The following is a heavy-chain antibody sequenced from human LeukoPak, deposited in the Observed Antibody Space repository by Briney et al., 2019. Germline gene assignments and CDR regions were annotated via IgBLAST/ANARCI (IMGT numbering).Heavy chain of an antibody. J-gene: IGHJ5*02. CDR3: AKIGVIVGAANWSDP. CDR1: GFTFSSYA. V-gene: IGHV3-23*01. Sequence: GGSLRLSCAASGFTFSSYAMSWVRQAPGKGLEWVSAISGSGGSTYYADSVKGRFTISRDNSKNTLYLQMNSLRAEDTAVYDCAKIGVIVGAANWSDPWGQGTLVTVSS. D-gene: IGHD1-26*01. CDR2: ISGSGGST.